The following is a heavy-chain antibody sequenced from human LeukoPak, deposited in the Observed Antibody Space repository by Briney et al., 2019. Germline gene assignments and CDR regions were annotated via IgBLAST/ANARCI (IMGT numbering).Heavy chain of an antibody. Sequence: ASVKVSCKASGYSFTGYAMNWVRQAPGQGLEWLGWINTITGNPTYAPGFTGRFVFSLDTSVSTAYLQISSLKTEDTAVYYCARGGVLWSGYYDGPIFDYWGQGTLVTVSS. V-gene: IGHV7-4-1*02. D-gene: IGHD3-3*01. CDR3: ARGGVLWSGYYDGPIFDY. J-gene: IGHJ4*02. CDR1: GYSFTGYA. CDR2: INTITGNP.